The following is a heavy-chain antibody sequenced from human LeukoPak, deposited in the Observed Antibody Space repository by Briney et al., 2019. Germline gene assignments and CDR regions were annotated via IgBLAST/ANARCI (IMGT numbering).Heavy chain of an antibody. V-gene: IGHV4-34*01. CDR3: ARAYSGYMDV. CDR2: INHSGST. Sequence: SETLSLTCAVYGGSFSGYYWSWIRQPPGKGLEWIGEINHSGSTNYNPSLKSRVTISVDTSKNQFSLKLSSVTAADTAVYYCARAYSGYMDVWGKGTTVTVSS. CDR1: GGSFSGYY. D-gene: IGHD2-21*01. J-gene: IGHJ6*03.